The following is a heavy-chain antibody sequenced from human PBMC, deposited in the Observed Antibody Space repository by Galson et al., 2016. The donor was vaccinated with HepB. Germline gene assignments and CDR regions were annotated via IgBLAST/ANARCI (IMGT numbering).Heavy chain of an antibody. CDR1: GFTVSSNY. CDR2: VYSDGST. J-gene: IGHJ5*02. Sequence: SLRLSCAASGFTVSSNYLSWVRQAPGKGLEWVSIVYSDGSTYYSDSVRGRFTISRDNSNNIVYLQMNSLRAEDTAVYYCARNRHCSGGSCYGAWGRGTLVTVSS. D-gene: IGHD2-15*01. V-gene: IGHV3-53*01. CDR3: ARNRHCSGGSCYGA.